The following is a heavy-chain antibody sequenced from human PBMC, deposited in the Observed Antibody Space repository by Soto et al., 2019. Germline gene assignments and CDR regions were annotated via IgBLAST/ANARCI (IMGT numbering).Heavy chain of an antibody. Sequence: ASVKVSCKASGYTFTSYYMHWVRQAPGQGLEWMGIINPSGGSTSYAQKFQGRVTMTRDTSTSTVYMELSSLRSEDTAVYYCARDPNEYRSSLNWFDPWGQGTLVTVSS. CDR3: ARDPNEYRSSLNWFDP. CDR1: GYTFTSYY. V-gene: IGHV1-46*01. CDR2: INPSGGST. J-gene: IGHJ5*02. D-gene: IGHD6-6*01.